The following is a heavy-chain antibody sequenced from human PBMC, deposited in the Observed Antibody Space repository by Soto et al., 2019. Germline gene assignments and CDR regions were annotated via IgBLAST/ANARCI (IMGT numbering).Heavy chain of an antibody. CDR1: GGSISSGGYS. CDR2: IYHSGST. J-gene: IGHJ6*02. Sequence: SETLSLTCAVSGGSISSGGYSWSWIRQPPGKGLEWIGYIYHSGSTYYNPSLKSRVTISVDRSKNQFSLKLSSVTAADTAVYYCASDSSTYYGMDVWGQGTTVTVS. V-gene: IGHV4-30-2*01. CDR3: ASDSSTYYGMDV. D-gene: IGHD6-13*01.